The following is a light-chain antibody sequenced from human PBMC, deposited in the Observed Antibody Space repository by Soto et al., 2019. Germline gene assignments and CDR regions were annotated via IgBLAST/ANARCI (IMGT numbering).Light chain of an antibody. J-gene: IGKJ5*01. CDR3: QQYENRPT. CDR1: QGISNY. Sequence: DIQMTQSPSSLSASVGDGVTITCRASQGISNYLAWYQQKPGKAPKLLIYAASNLEAGVPSRFRGSGSGTDFTFTISRLQPEDIATYYCQQYENRPTFGQGTRLEIK. V-gene: IGKV1-33*01. CDR2: AAS.